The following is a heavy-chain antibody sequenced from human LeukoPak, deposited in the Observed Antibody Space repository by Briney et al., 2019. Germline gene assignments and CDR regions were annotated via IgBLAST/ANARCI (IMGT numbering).Heavy chain of an antibody. D-gene: IGHD5-18*01. J-gene: IGHJ3*02. CDR2: ISAYNGNT. Sequence: ASVKVSCKASGYTFTSYGISWVRQAPGQGLEWMGWISAYNGNTNYAQKLQGRVTMTTDTSTSTAYMELRSLRSDDTAVYYCARDVDSPNVNAFDIWGQGTMVTVSS. V-gene: IGHV1-18*04. CDR3: ARDVDSPNVNAFDI. CDR1: GYTFTSYG.